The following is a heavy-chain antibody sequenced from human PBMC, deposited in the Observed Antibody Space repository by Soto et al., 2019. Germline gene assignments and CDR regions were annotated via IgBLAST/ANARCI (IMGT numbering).Heavy chain of an antibody. CDR2: TYYRSKWYN. V-gene: IGHV6-1*01. Sequence: PSQTLSLTCAISGDSVSSNSAAWNLIRQSPSRGLEWPGRTYYRSKWYNDYAVSVKSRITINPDTSKNQFSLQLNSVTPEDTAVYYCARDRFGYSSGGDYFDYWGQGTLVTVSS. CDR1: GDSVSSNSAA. J-gene: IGHJ4*02. D-gene: IGHD6-19*01. CDR3: ARDRFGYSSGGDYFDY.